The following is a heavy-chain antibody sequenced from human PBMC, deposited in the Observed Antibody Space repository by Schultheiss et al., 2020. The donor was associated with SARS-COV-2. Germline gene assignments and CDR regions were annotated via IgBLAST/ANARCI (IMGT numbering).Heavy chain of an antibody. D-gene: IGHD4-17*01. CDR1: GGSFSGYY. J-gene: IGHJ4*02. CDR3: ARGRKSVITVGEYSYGWGTTVSHYYYDY. V-gene: IGHV4-34*01. CDR2: INHRGTT. Sequence: SETLSLTCAVYGGSFSGYYWTWIRQPPGKGLEWIGEINHRGTTNYNPSLRSRVTISVDTSKNQFSLKLSFVTAADTAVYYCARGRKSVITVGEYSYGWGTTVSHYYYDYWGQGTLVTVSS.